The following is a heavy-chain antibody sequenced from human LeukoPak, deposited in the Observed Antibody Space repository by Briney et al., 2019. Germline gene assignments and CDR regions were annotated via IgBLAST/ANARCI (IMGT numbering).Heavy chain of an antibody. J-gene: IGHJ4*02. D-gene: IGHD6-19*01. CDR2: INTDGSSA. Sequence: GGSLRLSCAASGFTSGNYWMHWVRQAPGKGLVWVSRINTDGSSASYADSVKGRFTVSRDNAKNTLYLQMNSLRDDDTAVYYCARVGSGDHWGQGTLVTVSS. CDR3: ARVGSGDH. CDR1: GFTSGNYW. V-gene: IGHV3-74*01.